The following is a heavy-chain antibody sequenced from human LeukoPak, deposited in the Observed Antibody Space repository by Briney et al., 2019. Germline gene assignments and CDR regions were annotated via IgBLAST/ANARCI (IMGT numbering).Heavy chain of an antibody. CDR3: ARLREAAFDI. Sequence: PGGSLRLSCAASGFTFSNYDFHWVRQPTGEGLEWVSAIGTAGDTYYPDSVKGRFTISRENAQNSLYLQMNTLRAGDTAVYYCARLREAAFDIWGQGTMVTVSS. CDR1: GFTFSNYD. V-gene: IGHV3-13*04. D-gene: IGHD1-26*01. CDR2: IGTAGDT. J-gene: IGHJ3*02.